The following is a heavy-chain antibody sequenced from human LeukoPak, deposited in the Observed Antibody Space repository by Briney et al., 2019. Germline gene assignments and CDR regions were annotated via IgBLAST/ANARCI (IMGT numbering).Heavy chain of an antibody. V-gene: IGHV1-18*01. Sequence: ASVKVSCKASGYTFTSYGISWVRQAPGQGLEWMGRISAYNGNTNYAQKLQGRVTITTDTSTSTAYMELRSLRSDDTAVYYCAIVRSGSYFDYWGQGTLVTVSS. CDR1: GYTFTSYG. J-gene: IGHJ4*02. D-gene: IGHD3-22*01. CDR3: AIVRSGSYFDY. CDR2: ISAYNGNT.